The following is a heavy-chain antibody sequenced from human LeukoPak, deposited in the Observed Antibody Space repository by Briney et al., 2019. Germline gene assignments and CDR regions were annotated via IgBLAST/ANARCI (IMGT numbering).Heavy chain of an antibody. Sequence: PSEALSLTCTVSGGSISSYYWSWIRQPPGKGLEWIGYIYYSGSTNYNPSLKSRVTISVDTSKNQFSLKLSSVTAADTAVYYCARDRNYDSSQYNWFDPWGQGTLVTVSS. CDR1: GGSISSYY. CDR2: IYYSGST. CDR3: ARDRNYDSSQYNWFDP. D-gene: IGHD3-22*01. V-gene: IGHV4-59*12. J-gene: IGHJ5*02.